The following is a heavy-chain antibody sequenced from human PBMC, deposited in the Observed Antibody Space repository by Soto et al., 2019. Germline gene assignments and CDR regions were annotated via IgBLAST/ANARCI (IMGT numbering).Heavy chain of an antibody. Sequence: RESLLLSCASSVFTFSIYVMSWVRQAPGKGLEWVSAISGSGGNTYYADSVKGRFTISRDNSKNTLFLQMNSLRAEDTALYFCAKEMGDYYDSSGSWFDPWGQGTVVTGSS. CDR2: ISGSGGNT. V-gene: IGHV3-23*01. D-gene: IGHD3-22*01. CDR1: VFTFSIYV. J-gene: IGHJ5*02. CDR3: AKEMGDYYDSSGSWFDP.